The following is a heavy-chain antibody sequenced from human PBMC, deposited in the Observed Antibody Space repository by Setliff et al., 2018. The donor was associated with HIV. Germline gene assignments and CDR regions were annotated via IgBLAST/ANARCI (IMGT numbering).Heavy chain of an antibody. CDR1: GGPISRYY. CDR3: ARSPGVDTNMAFDY. J-gene: IGHJ4*02. CDR2: IFYRGST. Sequence: SETLSLTCTVSGGPISRYYWSWIRQPPGKGLEWIAYIFYRGSTDYNPSLKSRVTISVVTSKNQVSLKLNSVTAADTAVYYCARSPGVDTNMAFDYWGQGTLVTVSS. D-gene: IGHD5-18*01. V-gene: IGHV4-59*01.